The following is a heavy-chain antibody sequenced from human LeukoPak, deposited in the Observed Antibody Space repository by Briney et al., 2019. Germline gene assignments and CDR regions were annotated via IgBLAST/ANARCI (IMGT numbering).Heavy chain of an antibody. D-gene: IGHD3-10*01. CDR3: STCSGHAFDI. J-gene: IGHJ3*02. V-gene: IGHV3-74*01. CDR1: GFTFSSYW. CDR2: INSDGSST. Sequence: GGSLRLSCAASGFTFSSYWMHWVRQVPGKGLVWVSRINSDGSSTSYADSVKGRFTISRDNAKNTLYVQMNSLRAEDTAVYYCSTCSGHAFDIWGRGTMVTVSS.